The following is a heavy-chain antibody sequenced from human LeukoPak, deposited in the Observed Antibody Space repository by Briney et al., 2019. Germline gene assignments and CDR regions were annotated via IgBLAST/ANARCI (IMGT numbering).Heavy chain of an antibody. CDR1: GFTFDDYT. V-gene: IGHV3-43*01. CDR3: VRVRRWAFDI. D-gene: IGHD2-15*01. J-gene: IGHJ3*02. Sequence: PGGSLRLSCAASGFTFDDYTMHWVRQAPGKGLEWVSLISWDGGSTYYADSVKGRFTISRDNAKNSLYLQMNSLRAGDTAVYYCVRVRRWAFDIWGQGTMVTVSS. CDR2: ISWDGGST.